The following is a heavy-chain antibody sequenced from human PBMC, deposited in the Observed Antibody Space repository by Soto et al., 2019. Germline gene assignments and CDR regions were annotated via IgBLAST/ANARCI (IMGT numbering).Heavy chain of an antibody. Sequence: PGESLKISCKGSGYSLTSYWISWVRQMPGKGLGLVGRIDPSDSYTNYSPSFQGHVTISADKSISTAYLQWSSLKASDTAMYYCARLHGGYSGYETKYYYPRMDVWAQGPTVTVSS. J-gene: IGHJ6*02. CDR3: ARLHGGYSGYETKYYYPRMDV. CDR2: IDPSDSYT. V-gene: IGHV5-10-1*01. CDR1: GYSLTSYW. D-gene: IGHD5-12*01.